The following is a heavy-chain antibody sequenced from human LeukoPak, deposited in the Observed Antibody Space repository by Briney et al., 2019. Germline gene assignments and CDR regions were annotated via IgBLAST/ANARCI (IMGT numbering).Heavy chain of an antibody. V-gene: IGHV5-10-1*01. CDR2: IAPSDSYT. Sequence: GESLKISCKVSGYIFPSYWITWVRQVPGKGLEWMGRIAPSDSYTNYNPSFEGHVTMSVEKSITTVYLQWSSLKASDTAMYYCVRQPPGVYDTTQNWFDPWGQGTLVTVSS. CDR1: GYIFPSYW. J-gene: IGHJ5*02. D-gene: IGHD3-22*01. CDR3: VRQPPGVYDTTQNWFDP.